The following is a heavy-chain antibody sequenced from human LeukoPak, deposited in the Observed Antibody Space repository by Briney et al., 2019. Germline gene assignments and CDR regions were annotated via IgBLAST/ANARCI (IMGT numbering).Heavy chain of an antibody. D-gene: IGHD4-17*01. CDR1: GFTVSSYA. CDR2: IGYSAGDT. Sequence: GSLRLSCAASGFTVSSYAMTWVRQAPGKGLEWVSAIGYSAGDTYYADSVKGRFTTSRDNSMNTLYLQMSSLRADDTALYYCAKDDDGHHHGVDHWGQGTLVTVSS. J-gene: IGHJ4*02. CDR3: AKDDDGHHHGVDH. V-gene: IGHV3-23*01.